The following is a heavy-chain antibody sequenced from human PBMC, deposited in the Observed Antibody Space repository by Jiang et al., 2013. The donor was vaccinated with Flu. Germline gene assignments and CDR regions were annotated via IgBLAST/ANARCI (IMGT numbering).Heavy chain of an antibody. D-gene: IGHD2-21*01. J-gene: IGHJ4*02. CDR2: IIPIFGSA. Sequence: SGAEVKKPGSSVKVSCKASGGTFSNYTISWVRQAPGHGLEWMGGIIPIFGSANYAQRFQGRLTITADKSTSTAYMELRSLTSEDTGVYYCADRPSVVMPMSIWGQGTLVTVSS. V-gene: IGHV1-69*06. CDR3: ADRPSVVMPMSI. CDR1: GGTFSNYT.